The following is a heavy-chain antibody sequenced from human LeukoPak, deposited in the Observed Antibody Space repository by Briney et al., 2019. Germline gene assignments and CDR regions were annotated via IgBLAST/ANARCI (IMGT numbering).Heavy chain of an antibody. CDR1: GYTLTELS. J-gene: IGHJ3*02. D-gene: IGHD1-26*01. V-gene: IGHV1-24*01. CDR3: ATAGGWEPNDAFDI. Sequence: ASVKVSCKVSGYTLTELSMHWVRQAPGKGLEWMGGFDPEDGETIYAQKFQGRVTMTEDTSTDTAYMELSSLRSEDTAVYYCATAGGWEPNDAFDIWGQGTMVTVSS. CDR2: FDPEDGET.